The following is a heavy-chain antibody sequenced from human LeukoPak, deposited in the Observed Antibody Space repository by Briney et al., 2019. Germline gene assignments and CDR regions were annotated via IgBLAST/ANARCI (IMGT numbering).Heavy chain of an antibody. J-gene: IGHJ4*02. CDR2: INPNGGGT. D-gene: IGHD3-10*01. Sequence: GASVKVSCKASGYTFTGYYMHWVRQAPGQGLEWMGRINPNGGGTNYAQKFQGRVTMTRDTSISTAYMELSRLRSDDTAVYYCARGFSGSGSYYFDYWGQGTLVTVSS. CDR1: GYTFTGYY. CDR3: ARGFSGSGSYYFDY. V-gene: IGHV1-2*06.